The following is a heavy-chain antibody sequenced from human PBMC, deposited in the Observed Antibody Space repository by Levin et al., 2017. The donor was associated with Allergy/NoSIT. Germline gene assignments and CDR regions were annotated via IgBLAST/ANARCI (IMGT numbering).Heavy chain of an antibody. CDR1: GYSFTSYW. D-gene: IGHD5-12*01. J-gene: IGHJ4*02. V-gene: IGHV5-51*01. CDR3: ARSPNYASGYPDYFFDY. CDR2: IYPRYSDT. Sequence: GESLKISCKGSGYSFTSYWIGWVRQMPGKGLEWMGIIYPRYSDTRYSPSLQGQVTISADKSISTAYLQWSSLKASDTAMYYCARSPNYASGYPDYFFDYWGQGTQVTVSS.